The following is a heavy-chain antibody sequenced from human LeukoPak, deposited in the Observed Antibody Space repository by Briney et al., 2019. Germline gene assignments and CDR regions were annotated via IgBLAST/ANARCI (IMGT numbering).Heavy chain of an antibody. J-gene: IGHJ4*02. V-gene: IGHV5-51*01. CDR1: GYSFTSYW. CDR2: IYPGDSDT. CDR3: ARLSRCSGGSCYSGAPDY. D-gene: IGHD2-15*01. Sequence: GESLKISCKGSGYSFTSYWIGWVRQMPGKGLEWMGIIYPGDSDTRYSPSFQGQVTISADKSISTAYLQWSSLKPSDTAMYYCARLSRCSGGSCYSGAPDYWGQGTLVTVSS.